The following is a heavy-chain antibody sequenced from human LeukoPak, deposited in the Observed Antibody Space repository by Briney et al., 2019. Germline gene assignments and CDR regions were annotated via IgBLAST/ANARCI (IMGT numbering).Heavy chain of an antibody. CDR2: IKNDGSIT. J-gene: IGHJ5*02. D-gene: IGHD3-3*01. V-gene: IGHV3-74*01. Sequence: GGSLRLSFAASGFIFSGYWWHWVRQAPGKGLVWLSRIKNDGSITSYADSVKGRFTISRDNAKNTLYLQMNSLRVEDTAVYYCTKSDWFDPWGQGTLVTVSS. CDR1: GFIFSGYW. CDR3: TKSDWFDP.